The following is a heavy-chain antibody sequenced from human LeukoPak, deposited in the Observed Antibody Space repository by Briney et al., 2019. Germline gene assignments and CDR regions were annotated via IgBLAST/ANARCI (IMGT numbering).Heavy chain of an antibody. J-gene: IGHJ4*02. V-gene: IGHV1-69*13. Sequence: SVKVSCKASGGTFSSYAISWVRQAPGQGLEWMGGIIPIFGTANYAQKFQGRVTITADESASTAYMELSSLRSEDTAVYYCAVNRRDGYNFGFGYWGQGTLVTVSS. CDR3: AVNRRDGYNFGFGY. CDR2: IIPIFGTA. CDR1: GGTFSSYA. D-gene: IGHD5-24*01.